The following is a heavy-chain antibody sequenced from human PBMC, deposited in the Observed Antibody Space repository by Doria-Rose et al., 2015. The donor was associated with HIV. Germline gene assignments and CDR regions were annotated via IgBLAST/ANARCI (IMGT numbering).Heavy chain of an antibody. CDR3: ARIKSSRWYHKYYFDF. CDR1: GVSLSSPGMG. Sequence: QVQLVQSGPVLVKPTETLTLTCTVSGVSLSSPGMGVSWIRQPPGKALEWLANTFSDDERSYKTSLKSRLTISRRTSKSQVVLTMTDMDPVDTATYYCARIKSSRWYHKYYFDFWGQGTLVIVSA. CDR2: TFSDDER. D-gene: IGHD6-13*01. J-gene: IGHJ4*02. V-gene: IGHV2-26*01.